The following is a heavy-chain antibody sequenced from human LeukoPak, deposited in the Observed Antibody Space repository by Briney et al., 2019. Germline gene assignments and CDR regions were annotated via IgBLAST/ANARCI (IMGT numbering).Heavy chain of an antibody. D-gene: IGHD3-22*01. CDR3: ARHVVAVGFDY. CDR1: GFIFNTYT. V-gene: IGHV3-21*01. J-gene: IGHJ4*02. Sequence: GGSLRLSCAASGFIFNTYTMHWVRLAPGKGLEWVSSIRSNSDDIYYADSQKGRFTISRDNAKNSLYLQMNSLRVEDTAVYYCARHVVAVGFDYWGQGTLVTVSS. CDR2: IRSNSDDI.